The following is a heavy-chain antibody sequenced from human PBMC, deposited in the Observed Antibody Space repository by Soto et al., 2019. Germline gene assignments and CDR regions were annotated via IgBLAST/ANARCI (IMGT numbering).Heavy chain of an antibody. V-gene: IGHV1-3*01. Sequence: ASVKVSCKASGYTFTSYAMHWVRQAPGQRLEWMGWINAGNGNTKYSQKFQGRVTITRDTSASTAYMELSSLRSEDTAVYYCARAPFPIFGVVDYYGMDVWGQGTTVTVSS. CDR1: GYTFTSYA. CDR2: INAGNGNT. J-gene: IGHJ6*02. D-gene: IGHD3-3*01. CDR3: ARAPFPIFGVVDYYGMDV.